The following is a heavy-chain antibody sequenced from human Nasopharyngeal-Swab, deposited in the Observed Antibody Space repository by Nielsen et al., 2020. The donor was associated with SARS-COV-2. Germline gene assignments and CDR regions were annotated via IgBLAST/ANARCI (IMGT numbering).Heavy chain of an antibody. V-gene: IGHV1-46*01. CDR1: GYTFRIYY. D-gene: IGHD4/OR15-4a*01. CDR2: INPSGGQT. Sequence: ASVKVSCKASGYTFRIYYMHWVRQAPGQGLEWMGLINPSGGQTTYAQKFQGRVTMTRDTSTSTVYMELSSLRSEDTAVYYCARDLDPATAGARDIWGQGTMVTVSS. CDR3: ARDLDPATAGARDI. J-gene: IGHJ3*02.